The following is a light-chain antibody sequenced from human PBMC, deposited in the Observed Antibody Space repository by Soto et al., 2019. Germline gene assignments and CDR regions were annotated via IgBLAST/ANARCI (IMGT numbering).Light chain of an antibody. CDR1: QGISSF. Sequence: DIQMTQSPSSLSASVGDRVTITCRASQGISSFLAWYQQRPGKVPKVLIYAASTLRSGVPSRFTGSGSGTDFTLTITNVQPEDVATYYCQNYYNAPETFGQGTKVEI. V-gene: IGKV1-27*01. CDR2: AAS. CDR3: QNYYNAPET. J-gene: IGKJ1*01.